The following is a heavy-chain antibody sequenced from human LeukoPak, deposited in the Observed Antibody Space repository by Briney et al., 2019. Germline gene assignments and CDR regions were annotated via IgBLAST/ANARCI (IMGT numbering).Heavy chain of an antibody. Sequence: PGGSLRLSCAASGFTFSTYAMTWVRQALGKGLEWASGISGSGASIYYADSVKGRFTISRDNSKNTLYLQMNSLRAEDTALYYCAKAIRQNRDLYDYWGQGTLVTVSS. CDR1: GFTFSTYA. V-gene: IGHV3-23*01. CDR2: ISGSGASI. D-gene: IGHD1-14*01. J-gene: IGHJ4*02. CDR3: AKAIRQNRDLYDY.